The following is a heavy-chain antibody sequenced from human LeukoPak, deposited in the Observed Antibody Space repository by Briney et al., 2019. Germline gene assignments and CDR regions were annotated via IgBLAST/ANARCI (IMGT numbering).Heavy chain of an antibody. CDR3: ARDSEVEFDY. J-gene: IGHJ4*02. CDR2: ISSSSSYI. Sequence: GGSLRLSCAASGFTFSSYSMSWVRQAPGKGLEWVSSISSSSSYIYYADSVKGRFTISRDNAKNSLYLQMNSLRAEDTAVYYCARDSEVEFDYWGQGTLVTVSS. CDR1: GFTFSSYS. D-gene: IGHD1-1*01. V-gene: IGHV3-21*01.